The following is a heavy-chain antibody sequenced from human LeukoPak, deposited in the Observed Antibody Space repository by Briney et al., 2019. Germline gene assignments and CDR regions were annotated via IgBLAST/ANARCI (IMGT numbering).Heavy chain of an antibody. CDR3: ARSFLWFGYNYYYGMDV. V-gene: IGHV3-21*01. CDR1: GFTFSSYS. CDR2: ISSRSSYI. J-gene: IGHJ6*02. Sequence: GGSLRLSCAASGFTFSSYSMNWVRQAPGKGLEWVSSISSRSSYIYYADSVKGRFTISRDNAKNSLYLQMNSLRAEDTAVYYCARSFLWFGYNYYYGMDVWGQGTTVTVSS. D-gene: IGHD3-10*01.